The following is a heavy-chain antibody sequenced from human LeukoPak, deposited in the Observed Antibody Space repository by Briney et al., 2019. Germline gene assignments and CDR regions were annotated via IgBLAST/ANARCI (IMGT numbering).Heavy chain of an antibody. Sequence: GGSLRLSCAASGFTFSNAWMSWVRQAPGKGLEWVGRIKSKTDGGTTDYAAPVKGRFTISRDDSKNTLYLQMNSLKTEDTAVYYCTTSYGSWYPPYYYYYYMDVWGKGTTVTVSS. CDR2: IKSKTDGGTT. CDR3: TTSYGSWYPPYYYYYYMDV. CDR1: GFTFSNAW. J-gene: IGHJ6*03. D-gene: IGHD6-13*01. V-gene: IGHV3-15*01.